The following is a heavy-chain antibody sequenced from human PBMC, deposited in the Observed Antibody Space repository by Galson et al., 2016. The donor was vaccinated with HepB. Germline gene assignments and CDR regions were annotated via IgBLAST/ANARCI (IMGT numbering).Heavy chain of an antibody. CDR1: GGSIGSSSYY. Sequence: TCTVFGGSIGSSSYYWNWIRQHPGKGLEWVGSIYYTGSTYYNPSLKSRLTISVDTSKSQSSLKLTSVTAADTAVYYCVREFSGSWYDSWGQGALVTVSP. CDR2: IYYTGST. CDR3: VREFSGSWYDS. J-gene: IGHJ5*01. V-gene: IGHV4-31*03. D-gene: IGHD6-25*01.